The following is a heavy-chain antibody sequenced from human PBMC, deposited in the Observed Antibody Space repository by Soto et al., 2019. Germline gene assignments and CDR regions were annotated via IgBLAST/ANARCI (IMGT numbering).Heavy chain of an antibody. D-gene: IGHD3-9*01. CDR2: INHSGST. V-gene: IGHV4-34*01. Sequence: SETLSLTCAVYGGSFSGYYWSWIRQPPGKGLEWIGEINHSGSTNYNPSLKSRVTISVDTSKNQFSLKLSSVTAADTAVYYCARGAILRYFDWLLQNWFDPWGQGNLVTVSS. J-gene: IGHJ5*02. CDR1: GGSFSGYY. CDR3: ARGAILRYFDWLLQNWFDP.